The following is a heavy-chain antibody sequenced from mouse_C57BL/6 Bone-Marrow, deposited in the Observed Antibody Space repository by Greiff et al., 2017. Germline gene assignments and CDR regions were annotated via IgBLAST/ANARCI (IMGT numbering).Heavy chain of an antibody. J-gene: IGHJ1*03. D-gene: IGHD1-1*02. CDR1: GYTFTSYW. V-gene: IGHV1-7*01. CDR3: SRLVGNGYWYFDV. Sequence: QVQLQQSGAELAKPGASVKLSCKASGYTFTSYWMHWVKQRPGQGLEWIGYINPSSGYTKYNQKFKDKATLTADKSSSTAYMQLSSLTYEDSAVYDGSRLVGNGYWYFDVWGTGTTVTVSS. CDR2: INPSSGYT.